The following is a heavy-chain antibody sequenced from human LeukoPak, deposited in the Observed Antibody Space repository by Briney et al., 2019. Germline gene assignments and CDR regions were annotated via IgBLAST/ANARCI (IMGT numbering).Heavy chain of an antibody. J-gene: IGHJ4*02. CDR1: GFTLSSYA. CDR3: ARDVRTFTVTTAGC. CDR2: ISYDGSNK. V-gene: IGHV3-30-3*01. Sequence: GGSLRLSCAASGFTLSSYAMHWVRQAPGKGLEWVAVISYDGSNKYYADSVKGRFTISRDNSKNTLYLQMNSLRAEDTAVYYCARDVRTFTVTTAGCWGQGTLVTVSS. D-gene: IGHD4-11*01.